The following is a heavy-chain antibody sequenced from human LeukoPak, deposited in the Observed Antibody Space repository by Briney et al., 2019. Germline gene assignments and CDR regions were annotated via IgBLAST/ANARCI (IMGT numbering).Heavy chain of an antibody. V-gene: IGHV4-34*01. CDR1: GGSFTAYY. CDR2: ISHSGTT. Sequence: SETLSLTCAVYGGSFTAYYWSWIRQPPGKGLEWIGEISHSGTTNYNPSLKSRVTMSVDTSKNQFSLKLSSVTAADAAVYFCARRGIQAFGSGRSFYYWGPGTLVTVSS. J-gene: IGHJ4*02. CDR3: ARRGIQAFGSGRSFYY. D-gene: IGHD3-10*01.